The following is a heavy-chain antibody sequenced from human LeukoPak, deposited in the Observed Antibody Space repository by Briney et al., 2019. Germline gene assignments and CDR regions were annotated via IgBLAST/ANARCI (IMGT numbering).Heavy chain of an antibody. V-gene: IGHV4-4*09. D-gene: IGHD3-3*01. J-gene: IGHJ5*02. Sequence: SETLSLTCTVSGGSISSCYWSWIRQPPGKGLEWIGYIYTSGSTNYNPSLKSRVTISVDTSKNQFSLKLSSVTAADTAVYYCARAHYDFWSGYYPGRDWFDPWGQGTLVTVSS. CDR1: GGSISSCY. CDR3: ARAHYDFWSGYYPGRDWFDP. CDR2: IYTSGST.